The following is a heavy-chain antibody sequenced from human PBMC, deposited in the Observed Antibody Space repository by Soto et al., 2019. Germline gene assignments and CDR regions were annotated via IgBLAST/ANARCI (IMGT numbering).Heavy chain of an antibody. J-gene: IGHJ4*02. CDR2: IYHSGST. V-gene: IGHV4-30-2*01. CDR1: GGSISSGGYS. CDR3: ARVIVATMTFDY. D-gene: IGHD5-12*01. Sequence: SETLSLTCAVSGGSISSGGYSWSWIRQPPGKGLEWIGYIYHSGSTYYNPSLKSRVTISVDRSKNQFSLKLSSVTAADTAVYYCARVIVATMTFDYWGQGTLLNVSS.